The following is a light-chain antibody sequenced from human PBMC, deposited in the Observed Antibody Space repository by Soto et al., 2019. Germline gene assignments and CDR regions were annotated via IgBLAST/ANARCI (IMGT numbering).Light chain of an antibody. CDR3: QQYNNWPPT. Sequence: EIVLTQSPATLSLSPGERATLSCGASQSLSNTYLAWNQQKPGQAPRLLIYGASTRATGIPARFSGSGSGTEFTLTISSLQSEDFAVYYCQQYNNWPPTFGQGTKVDIK. CDR1: QSLSNTY. J-gene: IGKJ1*01. V-gene: IGKV3-15*01. CDR2: GAS.